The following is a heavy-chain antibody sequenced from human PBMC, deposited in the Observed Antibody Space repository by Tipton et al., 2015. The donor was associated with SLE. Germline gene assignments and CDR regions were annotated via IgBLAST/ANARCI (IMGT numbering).Heavy chain of an antibody. CDR3: VVCSPSSCSYFDY. CDR2: IYTGGNT. V-gene: IGHV4-4*07. Sequence: TLSLTCTVSGGSISRYYWGWIRQPAGKGLEWIGRIYTGGNTKYNPSLESRVTLSVDASKDQFSLRLTSVTAADPAVYYCVVCSPSSCSYFDYWGQGRLVTVSS. CDR1: GGSISRYY. J-gene: IGHJ4*02. D-gene: IGHD2-2*01.